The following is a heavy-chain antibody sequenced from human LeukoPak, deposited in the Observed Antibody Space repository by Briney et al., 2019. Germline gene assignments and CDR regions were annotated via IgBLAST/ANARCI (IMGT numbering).Heavy chain of an antibody. CDR1: GFTFSSAW. CDR3: TTYRKSSGSYSPCDC. CDR2: LKSKTDGGTT. V-gene: IGHV3-15*01. Sequence: GGSLRLSCAASGFTFSSAWMSWVRQAPGKGLEWVGRLKSKTDGGTTDYAAPVKGRFTISRDDSKNTVYLQMNSLKTEDTAVYYCTTYRKSSGSYSPCDCWGQGTLVTVSS. J-gene: IGHJ4*02. D-gene: IGHD3-10*01.